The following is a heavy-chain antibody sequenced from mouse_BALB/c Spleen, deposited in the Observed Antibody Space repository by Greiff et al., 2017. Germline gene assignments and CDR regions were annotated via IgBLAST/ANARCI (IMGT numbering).Heavy chain of an antibody. V-gene: IGHV3-8*02. CDR3: ERFYDGYSWYFDV. CDR2: ISYSGST. D-gene: IGHD2-3*01. J-gene: IGHJ1*01. CDR1: GDSITSCY. Sequence: EVQLQQSGPSLVKPSQTLSLTCSVTGDSITSCYWNWIRKFPGNKLEYMGYISYSGSTYYNPSLKSRISITRDTSKNQYYLQLNSVTTEDTATYYCERFYDGYSWYFDVWGAGTTVTVSS.